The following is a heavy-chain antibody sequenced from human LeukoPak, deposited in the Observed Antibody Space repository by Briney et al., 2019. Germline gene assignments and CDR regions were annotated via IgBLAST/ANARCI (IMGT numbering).Heavy chain of an antibody. Sequence: GGSLRLSCAASGLTFSSYSMNWVRQAPGKGLEWVSSISSSSSYIYYADSVKGRFTISRDNAKNSLYLQMNSLRAEDTAVYYCARSLKGYYYYYMDVWGKGTTVTVSS. CDR1: GLTFSSYS. CDR3: ARSLKGYYYYYMDV. CDR2: ISSSSSYI. J-gene: IGHJ6*03. V-gene: IGHV3-21*01.